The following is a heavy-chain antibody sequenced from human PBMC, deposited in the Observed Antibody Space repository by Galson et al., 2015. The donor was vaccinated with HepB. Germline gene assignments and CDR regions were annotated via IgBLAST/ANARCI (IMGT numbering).Heavy chain of an antibody. V-gene: IGHV1-18*01. CDR2: ISAYNGNT. Sequence: SVKVSCKASGYTFTSYGISWVRQAPGQGLEWMGWISAYNGNTNFAQKLKGRVTMTTDTSTSTAYMELRSLRSDDTAVYYCATNMVPRKGLDPWGQGTLVTVSS. J-gene: IGHJ5*02. D-gene: IGHD3-10*01. CDR1: GYTFTSYG. CDR3: ATNMVPRKGLDP.